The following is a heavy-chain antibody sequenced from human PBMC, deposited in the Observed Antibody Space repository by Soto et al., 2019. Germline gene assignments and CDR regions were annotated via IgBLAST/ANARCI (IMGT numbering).Heavy chain of an antibody. J-gene: IGHJ3*02. Sequence: GGSLRLSCAASGFTFSSYAMSWVRQAPGKGLEWVSAISGSGGSTYYADSVKGRFTISRDNSKNTLYLQMNSLRAEDTAVYYCAKDRGALRAIPDAFDIWGQGTMVTVSS. D-gene: IGHD3-10*01. CDR3: AKDRGALRAIPDAFDI. CDR2: ISGSGGST. CDR1: GFTFSSYA. V-gene: IGHV3-23*01.